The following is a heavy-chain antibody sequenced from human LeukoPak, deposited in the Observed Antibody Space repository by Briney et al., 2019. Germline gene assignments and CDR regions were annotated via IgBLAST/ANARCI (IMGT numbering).Heavy chain of an antibody. V-gene: IGHV3-21*01. Sequence: GGSLRLSCVGSGFTFNYSMNWVRKAPGKGLEWVSSISSSDSYMFYADSVQGRFTISRDRAKNSLYLQMNSLRADDTAVYYCARESGNDYGEGFDIWGQGTMVTVSS. CDR1: GFTFNYS. CDR3: ARESGNDYGEGFDI. D-gene: IGHD1-1*01. CDR2: ISSSDSYM. J-gene: IGHJ3*02.